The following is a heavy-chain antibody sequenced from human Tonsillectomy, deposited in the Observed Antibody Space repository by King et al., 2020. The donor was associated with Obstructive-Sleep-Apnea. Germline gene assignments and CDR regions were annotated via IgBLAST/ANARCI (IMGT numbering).Heavy chain of an antibody. CDR1: GGSISSSSYY. CDR3: ARAVTMMRGYVWFDP. V-gene: IGHV4-39*07. Sequence: LQLQESGPGLVKPSETLSLTCTVSGGSISSSSYYWGWIRQPPGKGLEWIGSIYYSGSTYYNPSLKSRVTISVDTSKNQFSLKLSSVTAADTAVYYCARAVTMMRGYVWFDPWGQGTLVTVSS. J-gene: IGHJ5*02. CDR2: IYYSGST. D-gene: IGHD1-14*01.